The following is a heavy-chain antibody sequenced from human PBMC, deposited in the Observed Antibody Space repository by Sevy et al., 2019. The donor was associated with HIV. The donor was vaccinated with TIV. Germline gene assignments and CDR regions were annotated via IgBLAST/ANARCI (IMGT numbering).Heavy chain of an antibody. CDR1: GFTFSAYW. CDR3: ARALAAAASS. J-gene: IGHJ5*02. D-gene: IGHD6-13*01. CDR2: INQGGSEK. V-gene: IGHV3-7*01. Sequence: GGSLRLSCAASGFTFSAYWMHWVRQAPGKGLEWVANINQGGSEKYYVDSVKGRFTIYRDNAKNSLFLQMNGLRAEDTAVYYCARALAAAASSWGQGALVTVSS.